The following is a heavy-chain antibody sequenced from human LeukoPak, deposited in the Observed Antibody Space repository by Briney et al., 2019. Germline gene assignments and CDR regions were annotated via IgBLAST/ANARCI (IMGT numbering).Heavy chain of an antibody. V-gene: IGHV4-4*09. CDR3: ARRGRGSWDSDFGY. CDR1: GGSISSYY. CDR2: IYTSGST. D-gene: IGHD1-26*01. Sequence: SETLSLTCTVSGGSISSYYWSWIRQPPGKGLEWIGYIYTSGSTNYNPSLKSRVTISVDTSKNQFSLKPSSVTAADTAVYYCARRGRGSWDSDFGYWGQGTLVTVSS. J-gene: IGHJ4*02.